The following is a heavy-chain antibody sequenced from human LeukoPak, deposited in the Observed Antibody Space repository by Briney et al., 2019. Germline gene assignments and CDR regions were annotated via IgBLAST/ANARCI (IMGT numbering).Heavy chain of an antibody. CDR3: AKGDYGDYVFFDY. D-gene: IGHD4-17*01. CDR1: GFTFSSYA. Sequence: PGGSLGLSCAASGFTFSSYAMSWVRQAPGKGLEWVSAISGSGGSTYYADSVKGRFTISRDNSKNTLYLQMNSLRAEDTAVYYCAKGDYGDYVFFDYWGQGTLVTVSS. V-gene: IGHV3-23*01. CDR2: ISGSGGST. J-gene: IGHJ4*02.